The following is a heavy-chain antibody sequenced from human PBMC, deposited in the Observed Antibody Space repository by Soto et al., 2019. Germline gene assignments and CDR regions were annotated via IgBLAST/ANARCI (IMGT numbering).Heavy chain of an antibody. J-gene: IGHJ6*03. CDR2: TYYRSKWYN. CDR1: GDSVSSTSAA. Sequence: QVQLQQSGPGLVKPSQTLSLTCAISGDSVSSTSAAWSWIRQSPSRGLEWLGMTYYRSKWYNDFAVSVRSRITINPDTSKNQFSLQLSSVTPEDTAVYYCARSNAADRPRVGYYYYMDVWGKGTTVPVSS. V-gene: IGHV6-1*01. D-gene: IGHD1-1*01. CDR3: ARSNAADRPRVGYYYYMDV.